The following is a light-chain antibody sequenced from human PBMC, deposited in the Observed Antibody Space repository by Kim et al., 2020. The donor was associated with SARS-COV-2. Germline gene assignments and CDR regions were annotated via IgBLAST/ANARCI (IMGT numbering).Light chain of an antibody. CDR3: LKHDSYPWT. V-gene: IGKV1-17*01. Sequence: ASVGDIVTITCRASQGIRTDLAWYQQKAGKAPKRLIYAASILQSGVPSRFSGSGLGTEFTLTIDSLQSEDFATYYCLKHDSYPWTFGQGTKVEIK. CDR1: QGIRTD. CDR2: AAS. J-gene: IGKJ1*01.